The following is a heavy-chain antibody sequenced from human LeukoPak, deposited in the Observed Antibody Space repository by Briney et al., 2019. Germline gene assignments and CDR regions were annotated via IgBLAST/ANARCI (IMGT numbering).Heavy chain of an antibody. V-gene: IGHV4-39*01. J-gene: IGHJ5*02. CDR1: GGSISSSSYY. Sequence: SETLSLTCTVSGGSISSSSYYWGWIRQPPGKGLEWIGSIYYSGSTYYNPSLKSRVTISVDTSKNQFSLKLSSVTAADTAVYYCARGGPVKSIYDPHWYDPWGQGTLVTVSS. D-gene: IGHD5/OR15-5a*01. CDR3: ARGGPVKSIYDPHWYDP. CDR2: IYYSGST.